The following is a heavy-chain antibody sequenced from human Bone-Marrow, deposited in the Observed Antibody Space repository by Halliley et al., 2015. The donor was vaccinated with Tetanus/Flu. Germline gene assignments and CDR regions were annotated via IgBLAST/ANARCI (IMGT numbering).Heavy chain of an antibody. CDR2: VDPEDSETT. D-gene: IGHD2-21*02. V-gene: IGHV1-69-2*01. CDR3: ATGIQVVTSDGFDV. J-gene: IGHJ3*01. CDR1: GYTFSDYY. Sequence: QLVQSGPEMKKPGTTVKISCKVSGYTFSDYYMHWVRQAPGKGPEWVGLVDPEDSETTIYAEKFQDRVTITADTSTDTSYMELRSLRSEDTAVYYCATGIQVVTSDGFDVWGQGTMLIVSS.